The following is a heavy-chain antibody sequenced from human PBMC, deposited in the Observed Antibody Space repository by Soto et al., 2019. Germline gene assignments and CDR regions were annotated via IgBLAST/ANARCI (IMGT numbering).Heavy chain of an antibody. CDR1: GYTFTSYG. CDR3: ATTVTTGFYYGMDV. Sequence: ASVKVSCKASGYTFTSYGISWVRQAPGQGLEWMGWISAYNGNTNYAQKLQGRVTMTIDTSTSTAYMELRSLRSDDTAVYYCATTVTTGFYYGMDVWGQGTTVTVSS. CDR2: ISAYNGNT. V-gene: IGHV1-18*04. D-gene: IGHD4-17*01. J-gene: IGHJ6*02.